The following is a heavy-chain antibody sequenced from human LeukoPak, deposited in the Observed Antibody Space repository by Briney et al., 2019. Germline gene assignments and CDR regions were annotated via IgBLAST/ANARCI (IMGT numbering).Heavy chain of an antibody. CDR2: ISGSGSYI. D-gene: IGHD6-19*01. CDR1: GFTFTNYA. J-gene: IGHJ3*02. Sequence: GGSLRLSCTASGFTFTNYAMSWVRQAPGKGLEWVSAISGSGSYIYYADSVKGRFTISRDNAKNSLYLQMNSLRAEDAAVYYCARIAVAPAAFDIWGQGTMVTVSS. V-gene: IGHV3-21*01. CDR3: ARIAVAPAAFDI.